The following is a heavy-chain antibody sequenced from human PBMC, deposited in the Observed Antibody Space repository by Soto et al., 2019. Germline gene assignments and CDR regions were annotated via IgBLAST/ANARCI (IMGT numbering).Heavy chain of an antibody. CDR3: AKAGEVTLVRIYLAQ. D-gene: IGHD2-2*02. Sequence: GGSLRLSCAASGFTFSTDTMTWGRQAPGKGLGWVSSVGGSGDGTDHADSVKGRFTISRDNSKNTLYLQMNSLRAEDTAIYYCAKAGEVTLVRIYLAQWGQGTLVTVSS. CDR2: VGGSGDGT. J-gene: IGHJ4*02. CDR1: GFTFSTDT. V-gene: IGHV3-23*01.